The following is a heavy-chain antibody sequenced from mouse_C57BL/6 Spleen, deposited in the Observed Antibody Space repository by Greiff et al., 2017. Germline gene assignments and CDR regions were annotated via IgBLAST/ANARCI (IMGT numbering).Heavy chain of an antibody. V-gene: IGHV10-1*01. CDR1: GFSFNTYA. CDR2: IRSKSNNYAT. Sequence: EVKLMESGGGLVQPKGSLKLSCAASGFSFNTYAMNWVRQAPGKGLEWVARIRSKSNNYATYYADSVKDRFTISRDDSESMLYLQMNNLKTEDTAMYCCVGGRDGYYPPFDYWGQGTTLTVSS. D-gene: IGHD2-3*01. J-gene: IGHJ2*01. CDR3: VGGRDGYYPPFDY.